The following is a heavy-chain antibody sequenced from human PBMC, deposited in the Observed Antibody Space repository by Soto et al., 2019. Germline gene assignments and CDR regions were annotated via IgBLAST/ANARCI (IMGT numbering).Heavy chain of an antibody. Sequence: SETLSLTCTVSGGSISSSSYYWGWIRQPPGKGLEWIGSIYYSGSTYYNPSLKSRVTISVDTSKNQFSLKLSSVTAADTAVYYCARSADILTGYFNFDYWGQGTLVTVSS. D-gene: IGHD3-9*01. J-gene: IGHJ4*02. V-gene: IGHV4-39*01. CDR1: GGSISSSSYY. CDR2: IYYSGST. CDR3: ARSADILTGYFNFDY.